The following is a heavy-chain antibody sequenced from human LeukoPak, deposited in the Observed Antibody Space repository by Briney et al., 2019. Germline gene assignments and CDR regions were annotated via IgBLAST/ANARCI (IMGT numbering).Heavy chain of an antibody. J-gene: IGHJ4*02. D-gene: IGHD1-26*01. CDR3: VRNEWGDY. V-gene: IGHV3-48*02. CDR2: ITSSSSTI. CDR1: GFSFSTYT. Sequence: TGGSLRLSCAASGFSFSTYTMNWARQAPGKGLEWLSYITSSSSTIYYADSVEGRFTVSRDNAKNSLYLQMNSLRDEDTAVYYCVRNEWGDYWGQGTAVTVSS.